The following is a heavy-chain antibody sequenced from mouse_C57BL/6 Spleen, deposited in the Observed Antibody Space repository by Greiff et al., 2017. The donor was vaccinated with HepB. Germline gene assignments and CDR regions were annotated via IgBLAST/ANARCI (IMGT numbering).Heavy chain of an antibody. CDR2: ISDGGSYT. CDR3: ARDDY. CDR1: GFTFSSYA. V-gene: IGHV5-4*01. J-gene: IGHJ2*01. Sequence: EVMLVESGGGLVKPGGSLKLSCAASGFTFSSYAMSWVRQTPEKRLEWVATISDGGSYTYYPDNVKGRVTISRDNAKNNLYLQMSHLKSEDTAMYYCARDDYWGQGTTLTVSS.